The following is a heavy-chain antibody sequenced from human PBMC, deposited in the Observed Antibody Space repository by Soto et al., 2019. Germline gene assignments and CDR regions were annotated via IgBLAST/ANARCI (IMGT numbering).Heavy chain of an antibody. CDR3: AKGFCSSTRCLTYSYMDV. CDR2: ISWNSGTM. D-gene: IGHD2-2*01. V-gene: IGHV3-9*01. J-gene: IGHJ6*03. CDR1: GFSFDEYA. Sequence: VQLEEFGGGLVQPGRSLRLSCAASGFSFDEYAMHWVRQAPGKGLEWVSGISWNSGTMGYGDSVKGRFTISRDNAKNSLYLQMNSLRAEDTALYYCAKGFCSSTRCLTYSYMDVWGKGTTVTVSS.